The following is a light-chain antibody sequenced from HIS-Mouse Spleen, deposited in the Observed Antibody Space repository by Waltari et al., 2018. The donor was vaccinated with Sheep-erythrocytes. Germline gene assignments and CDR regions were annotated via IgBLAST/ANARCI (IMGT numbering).Light chain of an antibody. CDR2: EGS. CDR3: CSYAGSSTLV. Sequence: QSALTPPASVSGSPGQSITISCTGTRRDVGSYNLVSWYQQHPGKAPQLMIYEGSKRPLGVANRFSGSKSGNTASLTISGLQAEDEADYYCCSYAGSSTLVFVGGTKLTVL. J-gene: IGLJ2*01. CDR1: RRDVGSYNL. V-gene: IGLV2-23*01.